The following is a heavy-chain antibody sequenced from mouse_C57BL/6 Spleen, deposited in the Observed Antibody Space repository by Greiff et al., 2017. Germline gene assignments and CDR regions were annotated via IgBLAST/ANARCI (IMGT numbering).Heavy chain of an antibody. V-gene: IGHV7-3*01. CDR2: IRNKANGYTT. CDR3: ASGNYGFAY. D-gene: IGHD2-1*01. J-gene: IGHJ3*01. Sequence: VQLKESGGGLVQPGGSLSLSCAASGFTFTDYYMSWVRQPPGKALEWLGFIRNKANGYTTEYSASVKGRFTISRDNSQSILYLQMNALRAEDSATYYCASGNYGFAYWGQGTLVTVSA. CDR1: GFTFTDYY.